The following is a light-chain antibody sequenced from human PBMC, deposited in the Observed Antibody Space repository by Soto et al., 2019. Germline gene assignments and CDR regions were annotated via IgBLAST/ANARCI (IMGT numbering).Light chain of an antibody. CDR3: QQSSSVPRT. J-gene: IGKJ1*01. Sequence: DIQMTQSPSLLSASIGDRVTITCRASQHIATSLSWFQHKVGKAPTLLIYGASALQSGVPSRFSGSGSGTHFTLTISGLRPEDFATYYCQQSSSVPRTFGQGTRVDLK. CDR1: QHIATS. CDR2: GAS. V-gene: IGKV1-39*01.